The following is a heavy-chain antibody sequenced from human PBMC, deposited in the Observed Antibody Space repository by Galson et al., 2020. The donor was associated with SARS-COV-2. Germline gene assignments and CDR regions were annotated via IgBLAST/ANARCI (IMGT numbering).Heavy chain of an antibody. CDR3: ARDLSVTMVRGASPDYYGMDV. CDR1: GGTFSSYA. J-gene: IGHJ6*02. V-gene: IGHV1-69*13. Sequence: SVKVSCKASGGTFSSYAISWVRQAPGQGLEWMGGIIPIFGTANYAQKFQGRVTITADESTSTAYMELSSLRSEDTAVYYCARDLSVTMVRGASPDYYGMDVWGQGTTVTVSS. CDR2: IIPIFGTA. D-gene: IGHD3-10*01.